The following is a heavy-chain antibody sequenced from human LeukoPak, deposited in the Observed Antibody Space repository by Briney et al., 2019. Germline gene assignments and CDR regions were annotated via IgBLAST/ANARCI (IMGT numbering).Heavy chain of an antibody. CDR3: ARGSSGICSSTSCQPYSYFYYYMDV. CDR1: GYTFNADR. D-gene: IGHD2-2*01. V-gene: IGHV1-2*02. Sequence: ASVKVSCKASGYTFNADRMHWVRQAPGQGLEWMGWINPNSGDTNYAQKFQGRVTMTSDTSISTAYMELSRLRSDDTAVYYCARGSSGICSSTSCQPYSYFYYYMDVWGKGTTVTVSS. J-gene: IGHJ6*03. CDR2: INPNSGDT.